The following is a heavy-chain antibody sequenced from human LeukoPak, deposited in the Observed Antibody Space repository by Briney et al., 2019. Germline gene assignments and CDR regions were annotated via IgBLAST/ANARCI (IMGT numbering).Heavy chain of an antibody. CDR1: GFTFSSSA. V-gene: IGHV3-23*01. D-gene: IGHD2-15*01. CDR3: AKQLGYCSDGSCYFPY. CDR2: ISNNGGYT. Sequence: PGGSLRLSSAASGFTFSSSAMSWVRQAPGKGLEWVSAISNNGGYTYYADSVQGRFTISRDNSKSTLCLQMNSLRAEDTAVYYGAKQLGYCSDGSCYFPYWGQGTLVTVSS. J-gene: IGHJ4*02.